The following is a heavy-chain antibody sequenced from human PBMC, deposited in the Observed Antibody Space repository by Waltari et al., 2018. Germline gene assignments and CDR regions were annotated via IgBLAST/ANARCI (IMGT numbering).Heavy chain of an antibody. J-gene: IGHJ4*02. CDR1: GFTLVTKG. D-gene: IGHD1-26*01. V-gene: IGHV3-21*01. CDR2: ISSSNYI. CDR3: ARDEIHVGPTNVGVTLDY. Sequence: EVHLVESGGGLVKPGGSLSLSCVVSGFTLVTKGRIWGRQAPGKGLEWVSSISSSNYIKYADSVKGRFTISRDTTKNSLYLQMNSLRVEDTAVYHCARDEIHVGPTNVGVTLDYWGQGTLVTVSS.